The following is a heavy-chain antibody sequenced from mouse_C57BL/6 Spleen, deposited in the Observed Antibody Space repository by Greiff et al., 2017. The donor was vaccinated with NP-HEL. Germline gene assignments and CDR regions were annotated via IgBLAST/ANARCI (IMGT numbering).Heavy chain of an antibody. Sequence: EVQLQQSGPELVKPGASVKIPCKASGYTFTDYNMDWVKQSHGKSLEWIGDINPNNGGTIYNQKFKGKATLTVDKSSSTAYMELRSLTSEDTAVYYCARSPMPLDSSSFAYWGQGTLVTVSA. V-gene: IGHV1-18*01. D-gene: IGHD3-2*01. CDR1: GYTFTDYN. CDR3: ARSPMPLDSSSFAY. J-gene: IGHJ3*01. CDR2: INPNNGGT.